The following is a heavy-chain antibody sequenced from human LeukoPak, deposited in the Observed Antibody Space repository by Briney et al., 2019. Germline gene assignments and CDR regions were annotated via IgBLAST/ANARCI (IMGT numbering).Heavy chain of an antibody. Sequence: GGSLRLSCAPSGFTFSSYAMSWVRQAPGKGLKWVSAISGSGGSTYYADSVKGRFTISRDNSKNTLYLQMNSLSAEDTAVYYCAKRSEVGGGTYDYWGQGTLVTVSS. CDR1: GFTFSSYA. J-gene: IGHJ4*02. CDR2: ISGSGGST. CDR3: AKRSEVGGGTYDY. D-gene: IGHD2-15*01. V-gene: IGHV3-23*01.